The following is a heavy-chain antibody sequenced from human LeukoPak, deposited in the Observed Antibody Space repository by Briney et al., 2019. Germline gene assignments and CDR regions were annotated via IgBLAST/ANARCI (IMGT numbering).Heavy chain of an antibody. Sequence: SVKVSCKASGGILSKWSISWVRQAPGQGLEWVGTIIPEFDEAHYAQKLQGRVTISADDSATAAYKELSSLRSDDTAVYYCASGGVTVYSYGPDYWGQGTLVAVSS. J-gene: IGHJ4*02. CDR2: IIPEFDEA. CDR3: ASGGVTVYSYGPDY. V-gene: IGHV1-69*13. CDR1: GGILSKWS. D-gene: IGHD5-18*01.